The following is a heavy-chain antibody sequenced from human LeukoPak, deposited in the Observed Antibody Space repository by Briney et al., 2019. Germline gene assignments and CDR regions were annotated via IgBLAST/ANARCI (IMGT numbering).Heavy chain of an antibody. J-gene: IGHJ5*02. CDR2: IKQDGSEK. CDR3: ARDPRSAGRYNWFDP. V-gene: IGHV3-7*03. D-gene: IGHD2-15*01. CDR1: GFTFSSYW. Sequence: GGSLRLSCAASGFTFSSYWMSWVRQAPGKGLEWVANIKQDGSEKYYVDSVKGRFTISRDNAKNSLFLEMNSLRAEDTAVYHCARDPRSAGRYNWFDPWGQGTLVTVSS.